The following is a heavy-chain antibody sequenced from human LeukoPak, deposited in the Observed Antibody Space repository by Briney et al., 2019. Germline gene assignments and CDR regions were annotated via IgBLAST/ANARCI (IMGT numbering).Heavy chain of an antibody. CDR2: ISSSSSYI. CDR1: GFTFSSYS. V-gene: IGHV3-21*01. J-gene: IGHJ4*02. CDR3: ARSAAAGTFFDY. D-gene: IGHD6-13*01. Sequence: GGSLRLSCAASGFTFSSYSMNWVRQAPGKGLEWVSSISSSSSYIYYADLVKGRFTISRDNAKNSLYLQMNSLRAEDTAVYYCARSAAAGTFFDYWGQGTLVTVSS.